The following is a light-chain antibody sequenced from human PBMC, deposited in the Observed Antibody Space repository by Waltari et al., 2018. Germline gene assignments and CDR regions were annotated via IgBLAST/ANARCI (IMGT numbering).Light chain of an antibody. Sequence: SCRASQSVTSYLAWYQQKPGQAPRLLIYDASNRATGIPARFSGSGSGTDFTLTISTLEPEDFEVYYCQQRSNWVFTFGPGTKVDIK. V-gene: IGKV3-11*01. CDR2: DAS. CDR1: QSVTSY. J-gene: IGKJ3*01. CDR3: QQRSNWVFT.